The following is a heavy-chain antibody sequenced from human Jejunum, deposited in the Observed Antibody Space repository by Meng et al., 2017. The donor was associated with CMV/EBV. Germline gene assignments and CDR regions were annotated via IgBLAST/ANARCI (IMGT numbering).Heavy chain of an antibody. V-gene: IGHV1-46*01. D-gene: IGHD4-11*01. CDR1: GYPSTDYY. J-gene: IGHJ4*02. Sequence: ASGYPSTDYYMHWVGQAPGQGLEWVGTINPTGGSTTYAQKLQGRVAMTRDTFTGTVYLDLSSLRSEDTAVYYCARVGHSNSESFDFWGQGTLVTVSS. CDR2: INPTGGST. CDR3: ARVGHSNSESFDF.